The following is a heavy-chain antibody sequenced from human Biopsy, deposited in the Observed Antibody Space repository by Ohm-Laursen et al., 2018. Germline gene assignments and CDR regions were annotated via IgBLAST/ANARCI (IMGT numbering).Heavy chain of an antibody. CDR3: ATKLTGYFHH. J-gene: IGHJ1*01. D-gene: IGHD3-9*01. CDR2: NIPILGTG. CDR1: GGTFSNYG. V-gene: IGHV1-69*06. Sequence: SLVKVSCKVPGGTFSNYGVNWVRQAPGQGLEWLGGNIPILGTGNYAQKFQDRVTVAADTSTSTATMELRSLRSDDTAVYYCATKLTGYFHHWGQGILVIVSS.